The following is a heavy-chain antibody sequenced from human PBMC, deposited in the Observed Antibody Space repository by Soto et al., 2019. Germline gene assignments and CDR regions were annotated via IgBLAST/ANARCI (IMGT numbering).Heavy chain of an antibody. CDR1: GGSISSYY. CDR3: ATSPYYYASRLI. V-gene: IGHV4-59*12. D-gene: IGHD3-10*01. CDR2: IYYSGST. J-gene: IGHJ4*02. Sequence: SETLSLTCTVSGGSISSYYWSWIRQPPGKGLEWIGYIYYSGSTNYNPSLKSRVTISVDTSKNQFSLNLISVTAADTAVYYCATSPYYYASRLIWGQGTLVTVSS.